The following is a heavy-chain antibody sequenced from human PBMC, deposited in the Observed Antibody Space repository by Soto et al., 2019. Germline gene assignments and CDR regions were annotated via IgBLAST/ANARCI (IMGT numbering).Heavy chain of an antibody. V-gene: IGHV1-18*04. CDR1: SYTLSSYI. CDR2: ISFDNGNT. Sequence: QVQLVQSGAEVSKPGASVKVSCKASSYTLSSYIISWVRQAPGQGLEWTGWISFDNGNTNYAQKFQGRVTMTTETSTRTAYMEVSRLRSDDTAVYYCARSHGDYFESWGQGTLVTVSS. J-gene: IGHJ4*02. CDR3: ARSHGDYFES.